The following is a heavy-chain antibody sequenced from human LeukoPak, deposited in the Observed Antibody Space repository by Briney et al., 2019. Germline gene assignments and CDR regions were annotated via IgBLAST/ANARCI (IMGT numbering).Heavy chain of an antibody. CDR3: ARDTGEDYYMDV. Sequence: PSQTLSLTCTVSGGSISSGSYYWSWIRQPAGKGLEWIGRIYTSGSTNYNPSLKGRVTISVDTSKNQFSPKLSSVTAADTAVYYCARDTGEDYYMDVWGQGTMVTVSS. D-gene: IGHD1-26*01. CDR1: GGSISSGSYY. CDR2: IYTSGST. J-gene: IGHJ6*03. V-gene: IGHV4-61*02.